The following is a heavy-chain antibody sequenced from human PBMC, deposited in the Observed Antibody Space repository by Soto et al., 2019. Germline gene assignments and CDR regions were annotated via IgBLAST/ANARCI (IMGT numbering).Heavy chain of an antibody. D-gene: IGHD5-18*01. CDR2: ISGSGSST. CDR1: GFTFSSYA. Sequence: GGSLRLSCTASGFTFSSYAMSWVRQAPGKGLEWVSVISGSGSSTYYADSVKGRFTISRDNSKNTLYLQMNSLRAEDTAVYYCAKADTTMVTTPDYWGHGTLVTVSS. J-gene: IGHJ4*01. V-gene: IGHV3-23*01. CDR3: AKADTTMVTTPDY.